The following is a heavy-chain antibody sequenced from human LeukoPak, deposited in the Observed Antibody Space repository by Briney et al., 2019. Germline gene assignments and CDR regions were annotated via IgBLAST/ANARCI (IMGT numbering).Heavy chain of an antibody. V-gene: IGHV3-7*01. CDR3: ARDTLGEGEDANYAVYYFDY. D-gene: IGHD4/OR15-4a*01. J-gene: IGHJ4*02. CDR2: IKEDGSDK. Sequence: GGSLRLSCAASGFTFSRYWMTWVRQAPGKGLEWVAHIKEDGSDKYYVDSVKGRFTISRDNGKNSLDLQMNSLRADDTAFYYCARDTLGEGEDANYAVYYFDYWGQGTVVTVSS. CDR1: GFTFSRYW.